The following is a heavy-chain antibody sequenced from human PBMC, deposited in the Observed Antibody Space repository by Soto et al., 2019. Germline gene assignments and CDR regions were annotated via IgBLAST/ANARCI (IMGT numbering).Heavy chain of an antibody. CDR3: TKGSSTNKFSYYEY. CDR2: ISWNGGNI. V-gene: IGHV3-9*01. CDR1: GFTFDDYA. J-gene: IGHJ4*02. Sequence: EVQLVESGGGLVQPGRSLRLPRAASGFTFDDYAMHWIRQAPRKGLEWVSSISWNGGNIGYAVSVNGRLTMSRDNAKNSLYLQINCLRAVKAAMYYCTKGSSTNKFSYYEYCGKGTLVTVSS. D-gene: IGHD2-2*01.